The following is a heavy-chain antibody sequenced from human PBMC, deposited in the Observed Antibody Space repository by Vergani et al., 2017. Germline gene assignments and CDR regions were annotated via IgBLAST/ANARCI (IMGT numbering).Heavy chain of an antibody. CDR1: GYSISSGYY. CDR3: ATSASRYSYGCFDY. CDR2: IYHSGST. D-gene: IGHD5-18*01. Sequence: QVQLPESGPGLVKPSETLSLTCAVSGYSISSGYYWGWVRPPPGKGLEWIGSIYHSGSTYYNPSLKSRVTISVDTSKNQFSLKLSSVTAADPAVYYCATSASRYSYGCFDYWGQGTLVTVSS. J-gene: IGHJ4*02. V-gene: IGHV4-38-2*01.